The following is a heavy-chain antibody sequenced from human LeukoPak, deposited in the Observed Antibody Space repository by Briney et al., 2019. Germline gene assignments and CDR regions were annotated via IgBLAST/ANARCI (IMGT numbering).Heavy chain of an antibody. Sequence: KPSETLSLTCTVSGGSISSSSYFWGWIRQPPGKELEWIGSIYYSGSTYYNPSLKSRVTISVDTSKNQFPLKLSSVTAADTAVYYCVLSPYKAMEQFDDWGQGTLVTVSS. CDR1: GGSISSSSYF. CDR3: VLSPYKAMEQFDD. D-gene: IGHD5-18*01. J-gene: IGHJ4*02. V-gene: IGHV4-39*01. CDR2: IYYSGST.